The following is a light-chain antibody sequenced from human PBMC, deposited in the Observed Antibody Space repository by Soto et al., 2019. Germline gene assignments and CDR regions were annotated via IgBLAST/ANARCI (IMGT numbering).Light chain of an antibody. CDR3: QQYSSAPRT. Sequence: DIVKTQSPDSLAVSLGERATINCKSSQSVLYSSNNKNYLAWYQQKPGQPPKLLIYWASTRESGVPDRFSGSGSGTDFALTISSLQAEDVAVYYGQQYSSAPRTFGQGTKVEIK. CDR2: WAS. J-gene: IGKJ1*01. CDR1: QSVLYSSNNKNY. V-gene: IGKV4-1*01.